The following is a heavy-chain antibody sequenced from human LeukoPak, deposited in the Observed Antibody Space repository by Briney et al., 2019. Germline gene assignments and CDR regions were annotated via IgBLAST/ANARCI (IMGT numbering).Heavy chain of an antibody. D-gene: IGHD4-17*01. Sequence: GRSLRLSCAASGFTFSDYYMSWIRQAPGKGLEWVSYISSSGSTIYYADSVKGRFTISRDNAKNSLYLQMNSLRAEDTAVYYCARDSTVVTRMSYWGQGTLVTVSS. V-gene: IGHV3-11*04. CDR2: ISSSGSTI. J-gene: IGHJ4*02. CDR1: GFTFSDYY. CDR3: ARDSTVVTRMSY.